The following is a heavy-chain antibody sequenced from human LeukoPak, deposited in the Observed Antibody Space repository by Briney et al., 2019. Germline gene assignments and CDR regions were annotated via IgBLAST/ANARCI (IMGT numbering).Heavy chain of an antibody. D-gene: IGHD3-10*01. CDR3: ASYYGSGSYYNALGY. CDR2: IYPGDSDT. Sequence: GESLKISCKGSGYSFTSYWIGWARQMPGKGLEWMGIIYPGDSDTRYSPSFQGQVTISADKSISTAYLQWSSLKASDTAMYYCASYYGSGSYYNALGYWGQGTLVTVSS. CDR1: GYSFTSYW. V-gene: IGHV5-51*01. J-gene: IGHJ4*02.